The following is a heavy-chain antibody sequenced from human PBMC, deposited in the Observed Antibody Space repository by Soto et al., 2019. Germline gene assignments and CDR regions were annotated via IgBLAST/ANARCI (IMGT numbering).Heavy chain of an antibody. CDR1: GYTFTGCY. CDR2: INPNSGGT. Sequence: ASVKVSCKASGYTFTGCYMHWVRQAPGQGLEWMGWINPNSGGTNYAQKFQGWVTMTRDTSISTAYMELSRLRSDDTAVYYCARXGGYSSSFQYYYYGMDVWGQGTTVTVSS. D-gene: IGHD6-13*01. CDR3: ARXGGYSSSFQYYYYGMDV. V-gene: IGHV1-2*04. J-gene: IGHJ6*01.